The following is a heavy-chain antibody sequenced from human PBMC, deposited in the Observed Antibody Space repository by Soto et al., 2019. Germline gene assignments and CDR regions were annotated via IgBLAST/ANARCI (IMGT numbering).Heavy chain of an antibody. Sequence: TLSLTCTVSGGSISSGGYYWSWIRQHPGKGLEWIGYIYYSGSTYYNPSLKSRVTISVDTSKNQFSLKLSSVTDADTAVYYCARRTEGIAAAGLGDYYYYYYMDVWGKGTTVTVSS. V-gene: IGHV4-31*03. J-gene: IGHJ6*03. CDR1: GGSISSGGYY. CDR2: IYYSGST. D-gene: IGHD6-13*01. CDR3: ARRTEGIAAAGLGDYYYYYYMDV.